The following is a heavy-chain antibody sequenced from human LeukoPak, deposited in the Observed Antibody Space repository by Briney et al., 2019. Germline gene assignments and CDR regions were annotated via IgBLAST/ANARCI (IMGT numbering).Heavy chain of an antibody. CDR3: ARPPRDSSGPEGAFDI. Sequence: GESLKISCKGSGYSFTSYWIGWVRQMPGIGLEWMGIIYPGDSDTRYSPSFQGQVTISADKSISTAYLQWSSLKASDTAMYYCARPPRDSSGPEGAFDIWGQGTMVTVSS. CDR2: IYPGDSDT. D-gene: IGHD6-19*01. CDR1: GYSFTSYW. V-gene: IGHV5-51*01. J-gene: IGHJ3*02.